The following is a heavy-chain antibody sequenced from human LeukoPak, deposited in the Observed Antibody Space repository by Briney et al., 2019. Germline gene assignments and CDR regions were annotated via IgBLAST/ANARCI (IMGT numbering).Heavy chain of an antibody. CDR2: INNDGSTT. V-gene: IGHV3-74*01. CDR3: AGGVHYGMDV. J-gene: IGHJ6*02. D-gene: IGHD3-16*01. Sequence: GGSLRLSCAASGFTLSSNWMHWVRQAPGKGLVWVSRINNDGSTTAYADSVKGRFSISRDNANNTLYLQMNGLRAEDTAVYYCAGGVHYGMDVWGQGTTVSVS. CDR1: GFTLSSNW.